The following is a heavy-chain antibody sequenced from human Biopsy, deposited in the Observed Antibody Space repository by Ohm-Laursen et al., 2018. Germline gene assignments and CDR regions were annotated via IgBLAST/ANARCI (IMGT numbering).Heavy chain of an antibody. CDR2: ISYTGGI. Sequence: TLSLTWTVYGESFNGYYWSWIRKSPGKGLEWLAYISYTGGITSNPSLNGRATMSLDTSKDQFSLRLIYVTAADTAVYYCARMPHFDYWGQGILVTVSS. CDR3: ARMPHFDY. D-gene: IGHD2-2*01. V-gene: IGHV4-59*01. CDR1: GESFNGYY. J-gene: IGHJ4*02.